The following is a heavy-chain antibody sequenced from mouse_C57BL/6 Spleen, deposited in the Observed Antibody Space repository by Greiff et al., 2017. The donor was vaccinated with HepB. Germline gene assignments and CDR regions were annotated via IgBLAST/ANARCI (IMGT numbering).Heavy chain of an antibody. CDR2: IDPSDSET. V-gene: IGHV1-52*01. CDR3: AREDYDHFDY. Sequence: VQLQQSGAELVRPGSSVKLSCKASGYTFTSYWMHWVKQRPIQGLEWIGNIDPSDSETHYNQKFKDKATLTVDKSSSTAYMQLSSLTSEDSAVYYCAREDYDHFDYWGQGTTLTVSS. CDR1: GYTFTSYW. D-gene: IGHD2-4*01. J-gene: IGHJ2*01.